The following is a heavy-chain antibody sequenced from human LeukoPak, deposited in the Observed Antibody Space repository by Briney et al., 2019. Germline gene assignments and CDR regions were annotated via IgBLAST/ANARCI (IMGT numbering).Heavy chain of an antibody. J-gene: IGHJ5*02. CDR1: GDSISSGGYY. D-gene: IGHD3-3*01. CDR3: ARANYDFWSGYWNWFDP. V-gene: IGHV4-31*03. CDR2: IYYSGST. Sequence: SETLSLTCTVSGDSISSGGYYWSWIRQHPGKGLEWIGYIYYSGSTYYNPSLKSRVTISVDTSKNQFSLELSSVTAADTAVYYCARANYDFWSGYWNWFDPWGQGTLVTVSS.